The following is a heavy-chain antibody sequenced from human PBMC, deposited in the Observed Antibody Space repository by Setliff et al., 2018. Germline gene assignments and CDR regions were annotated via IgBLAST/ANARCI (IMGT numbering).Heavy chain of an antibody. V-gene: IGHV3-33*08. CDR3: ARTCSGSGCYAGLES. D-gene: IGHD2-15*01. J-gene: IGHJ4*02. Sequence: GGSLRLSCAASGFTSSTYRMHWVRQAPGKGLEWVAVIWDDGVKKYHADSVKGRFTISRDNSKNTLYLQMNSLRPEDTAVYYCARTCSGSGCYAGLESWGQGTPVTISS. CDR1: GFTSSTYR. CDR2: IWDDGVKK.